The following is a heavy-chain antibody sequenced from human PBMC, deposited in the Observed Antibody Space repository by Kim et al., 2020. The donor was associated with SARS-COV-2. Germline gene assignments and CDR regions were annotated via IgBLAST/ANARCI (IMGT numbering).Heavy chain of an antibody. D-gene: IGHD2-15*01. CDR3: ARVGGGCSGGSCLYNWFDP. Sequence: SETLSLTCAVYGGSFSGYYWSWIRQPPGKGLEWIGEINHSGSTNYNPSLKSRVTISVDTSKNQFSLKLSSVTAADTAVYYCARVGGGCSGGSCLYNWFDPWGQGTLVTVSS. CDR1: GGSFSGYY. CDR2: INHSGST. V-gene: IGHV4-34*01. J-gene: IGHJ5*02.